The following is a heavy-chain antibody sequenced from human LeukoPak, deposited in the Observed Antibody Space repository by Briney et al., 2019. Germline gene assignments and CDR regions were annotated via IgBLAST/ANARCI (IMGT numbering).Heavy chain of an antibody. CDR3: ARHPYCGGDCYSFPIDY. Sequence: GESLKISCKGSGYSFTNYWFGWVRQMPGKGLEWMGVIYPGDSDTSYSPSFQGQVTISADKSISTAYLQWSSLKASDTAMYYCARHPYCGGDCYSFPIDYWGQGTLVTVSS. CDR1: GYSFTNYW. V-gene: IGHV5-51*01. J-gene: IGHJ4*02. CDR2: IYPGDSDT. D-gene: IGHD2-21*02.